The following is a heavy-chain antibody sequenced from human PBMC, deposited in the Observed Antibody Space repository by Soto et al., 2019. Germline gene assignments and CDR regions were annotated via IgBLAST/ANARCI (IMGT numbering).Heavy chain of an antibody. V-gene: IGHV3-23*01. CDR3: AKALPITMIVVVIPPFDY. CDR1: GFTFSSYA. CDR2: ISGSGGST. D-gene: IGHD3-22*01. J-gene: IGHJ4*02. Sequence: GALRLSCAASGFTFSSYAMSWVRQAPGKGLEWVSAISGSGGSTYYADSVKGRFTISRDNSKNTLYLQMNSLRAEDTAVYYCAKALPITMIVVVIPPFDYWGQGXLVTVYS.